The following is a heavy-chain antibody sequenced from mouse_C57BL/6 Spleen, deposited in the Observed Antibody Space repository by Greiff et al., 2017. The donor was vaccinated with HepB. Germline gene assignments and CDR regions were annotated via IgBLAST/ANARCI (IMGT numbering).Heavy chain of an antibody. D-gene: IGHD1-1*01. V-gene: IGHV5-17*01. Sequence: VKVEESGGGLVKPGGSLKLSCAASGFTFSDYGMHWVRRAPEKGLEWVAYISSGSSTIYYADTVKGRFTISRDNAKNTLFLQMTSLRSEDTAMYYCARRTTVVAKNYYAMDYWGQGTSVTVSS. CDR3: ARRTTVVAKNYYAMDY. J-gene: IGHJ4*01. CDR2: ISSGSSTI. CDR1: GFTFSDYG.